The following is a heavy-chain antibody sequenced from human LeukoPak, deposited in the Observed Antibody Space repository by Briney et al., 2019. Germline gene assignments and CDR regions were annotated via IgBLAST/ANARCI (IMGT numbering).Heavy chain of an antibody. CDR1: GYTFTNYG. Sequence: GASVKVSCRASGYTFTNYGVSWVRQAPGQGLEWMGWISTYNSNTHYAQKFQGRVTMTTDTSTTTAYLELRTLRSDDTAVYYCARAWRFCGGDCYYDYWGQGTLVTVSS. D-gene: IGHD2-21*02. J-gene: IGHJ4*02. CDR3: ARAWRFCGGDCYYDY. V-gene: IGHV1-18*01. CDR2: ISTYNSNT.